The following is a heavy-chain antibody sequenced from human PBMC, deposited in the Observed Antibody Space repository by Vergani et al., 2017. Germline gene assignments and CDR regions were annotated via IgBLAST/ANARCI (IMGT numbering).Heavy chain of an antibody. CDR2: INPNSGGT. V-gene: IGHV1-2*06. D-gene: IGHD3-3*01. J-gene: IGHJ4*02. CDR3: ARGVKGFLEWLPLGY. Sequence: QVQLVQSGAEVKKPGASVKVSCKASGYTFTGSYMPWVRQAPGQGLEWMGRINPNSGGTNYAQKFQGRVTMTRDTSISTAYMELSRLRSDDTAVYYCARGVKGFLEWLPLGYWGQGTLVTVSS. CDR1: GYTFTGSY.